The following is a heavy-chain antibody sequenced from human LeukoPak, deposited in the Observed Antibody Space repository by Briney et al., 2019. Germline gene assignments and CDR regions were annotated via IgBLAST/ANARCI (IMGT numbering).Heavy chain of an antibody. V-gene: IGHV4-59*01. CDR2: IYYSGST. Sequence: SETLSLTCTVSGGSISSYYWSWIRQPPGKGLEWIGYIYYSGSTNYNPSLKSRVTISVDTSKNQFSLKLSSVTAADTAVYYCARNAYYYDSSGYYGVGYFDYWGQGTLATVSS. D-gene: IGHD3-22*01. CDR3: ARNAYYYDSSGYYGVGYFDY. J-gene: IGHJ4*02. CDR1: GGSISSYY.